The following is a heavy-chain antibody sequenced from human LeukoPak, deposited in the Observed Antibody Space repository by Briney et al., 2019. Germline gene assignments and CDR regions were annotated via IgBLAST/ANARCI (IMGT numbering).Heavy chain of an antibody. D-gene: IGHD5-24*01. Sequence: AASVKVSCKASGYTFTSYYMHWARQPPVQGIEWMGLINPNGVITSCAQKFQGRVTMTRDTSTSTLYMELSSLRSEDTAVYYCGGEGGERDGYKKFDSWGQGPLVTVSS. CDR3: GGEGGERDGYKKFDS. J-gene: IGHJ4*02. CDR1: GYTFTSYY. V-gene: IGHV1-46*01. CDR2: INPNGVIT.